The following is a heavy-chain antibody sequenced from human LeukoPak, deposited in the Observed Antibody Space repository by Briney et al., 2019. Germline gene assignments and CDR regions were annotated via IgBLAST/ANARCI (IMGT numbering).Heavy chain of an antibody. CDR1: GGSVSSGSYY. CDR3: ASHSDILTGYYTIYY. Sequence: SETLSLTCTVSGGSVSSGSYYWSWIRQPPGKGLEWIGYIYYSGSTNYNPSLKSRVTISVDTSKNQFALKLSSVTAADTAVYYCASHSDILTGYYTIYYWGQGTLVTVSS. D-gene: IGHD3-9*01. J-gene: IGHJ4*02. V-gene: IGHV4-61*01. CDR2: IYYSGST.